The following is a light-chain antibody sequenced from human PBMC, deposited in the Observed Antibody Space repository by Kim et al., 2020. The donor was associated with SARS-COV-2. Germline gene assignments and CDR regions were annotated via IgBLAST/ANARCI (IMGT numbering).Light chain of an antibody. V-gene: IGLV1-47*01. CDR1: SSNIGSKY. CDR2: RNN. Sequence: GQRVTISCSGSSSNIGSKYVYWYQQLPGTAPKRLIYRNNQRPSGVPDRFSGSKSGTSASLAISGLRSEDEADYYCAVWDDSLSGRVFGGGTKLTVL. CDR3: AVWDDSLSGRV. J-gene: IGLJ2*01.